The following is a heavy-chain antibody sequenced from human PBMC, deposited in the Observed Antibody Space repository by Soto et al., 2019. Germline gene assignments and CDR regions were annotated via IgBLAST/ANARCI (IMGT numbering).Heavy chain of an antibody. V-gene: IGHV1-69*01. J-gene: IGHJ6*04. D-gene: IGHD3-22*01. CDR2: IIPIFGTA. CDR3: ASAYYYDSSGYHDYYGMDV. Sequence: QVQLVQSGAEVKKPGSSVKVSCKASGGTFSSYAISWVRQAPGQGLEWMGGIIPIFGTANYAQKLQGRVTITADESTSTAYMELSSLRSEDTAVYYCASAYYYDSSGYHDYYGMDVWGKGTTVTVSS. CDR1: GGTFSSYA.